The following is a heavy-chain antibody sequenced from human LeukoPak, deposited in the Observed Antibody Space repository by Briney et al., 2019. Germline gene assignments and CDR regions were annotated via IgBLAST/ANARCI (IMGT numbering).Heavy chain of an antibody. Sequence: PGGSLRLSCAASGFTFSTYGMSWVRQAPGKGLEWVSVVTDSGDSTFYADSVKGRFFISRDNSKNTVHFQMNSLRAEDTALYYCAKDSYTLIGGVGSDDGFDVWGQGTMVTVS. CDR1: GFTFSTYG. J-gene: IGHJ3*01. D-gene: IGHD3-16*01. CDR3: AKDSYTLIGGVGSDDGFDV. V-gene: IGHV3-23*01. CDR2: VTDSGDST.